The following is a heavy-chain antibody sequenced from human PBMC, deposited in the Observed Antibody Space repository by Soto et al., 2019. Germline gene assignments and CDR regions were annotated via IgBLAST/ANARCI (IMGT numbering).Heavy chain of an antibody. V-gene: IGHV1-18*01. Sequence: ASVKVSCKASGYTFTSYGISWVRQAPGQGLEWMGWISAYNGNTNYAQKLQGRVTMTTDTSTSTAYMELRSLRSDDTAVYYCARAPKVDYDGPGVDYWGQGTLVTVSS. CDR1: GYTFTSYG. D-gene: IGHD4-17*01. J-gene: IGHJ4*02. CDR3: ARAPKVDYDGPGVDY. CDR2: ISAYNGNT.